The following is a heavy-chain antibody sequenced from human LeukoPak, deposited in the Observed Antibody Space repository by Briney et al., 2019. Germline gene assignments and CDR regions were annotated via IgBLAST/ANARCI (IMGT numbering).Heavy chain of an antibody. Sequence: GGSLRLSCAASGFTFSSYELYWVRQAPGKGLEWISYISSSSTIIKYADSVRGRFTISRDDARESLYLQMSSVRADDTAIYYCGASRQYVGAFDIWGQGTLVTVSS. CDR2: ISSSSTII. J-gene: IGHJ3*02. CDR3: GASRQYVGAFDI. V-gene: IGHV3-48*03. CDR1: GFTFSSYE. D-gene: IGHD3-16*01.